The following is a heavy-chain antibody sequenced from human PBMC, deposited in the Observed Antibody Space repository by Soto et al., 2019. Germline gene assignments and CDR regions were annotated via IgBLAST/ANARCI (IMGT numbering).Heavy chain of an antibody. CDR2: INHSGST. CDR3: ARGLHMDV. Sequence: PSETLSLTCAAYGGSFSGYYWSWIRQPPGKGLEWIGVINHSGSTNYNPSLKSRVTISVDTSKNQFSLKLSSVTAADTAVYYCARGLHMDVWGQGTTVTVSS. J-gene: IGHJ6*02. V-gene: IGHV4-34*01. CDR1: GGSFSGYY.